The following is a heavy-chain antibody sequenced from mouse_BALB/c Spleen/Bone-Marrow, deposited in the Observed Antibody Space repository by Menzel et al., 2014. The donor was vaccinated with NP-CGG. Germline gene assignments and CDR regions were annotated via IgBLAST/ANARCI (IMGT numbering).Heavy chain of an antibody. CDR3: SRYDYGLYFDY. J-gene: IGHJ2*01. Sequence: EVQLLESGAELVKPGASVKMSCTASGFNINDTFMHWVKQRPEQGLEWIGRIAPPNDNTNYDPKFQGKATIIADTSSNTAYLQLISLPSEDIAVYYCSRYDYGLYFDYWGQGTTLTVSS. V-gene: IGHV14-3*02. D-gene: IGHD2-4*01. CDR2: IAPPNDNT. CDR1: GFNINDTF.